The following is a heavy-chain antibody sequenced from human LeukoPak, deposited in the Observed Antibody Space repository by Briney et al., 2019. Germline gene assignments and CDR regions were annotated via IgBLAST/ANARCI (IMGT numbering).Heavy chain of an antibody. D-gene: IGHD4/OR15-4a*01. CDR2: IRADGSDK. CDR1: GISFTNFY. V-gene: IGHV3-7*01. Sequence: GGSLRLSCAASGISFTNFYMTWVRQAPGKGLEWVANIRADGSDKSYVDSVKGRFTTSRDNAKNAVYLQMNSLRAEDTALYYCARRWANHDFWGQGALVTVSS. CDR3: ARRWANHDF. J-gene: IGHJ4*02.